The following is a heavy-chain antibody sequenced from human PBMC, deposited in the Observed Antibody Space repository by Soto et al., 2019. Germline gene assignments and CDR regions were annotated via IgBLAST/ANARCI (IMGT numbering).Heavy chain of an antibody. CDR1: GGSFSSYY. J-gene: IGHJ5*02. CDR2: INRGGSTNCNPEISHTANT. Sequence: PSETLSLTCAVYGGSFSSYYWSWIRQPPGKGLEWIGEINRGGSTNCNPEISHTANTNCNPSLKSRVTISVDTSKNQFSLKLSSVTAADTAVYYCARDFWGFDPWGQGTLVTVSS. CDR3: ARDFWGFDP. V-gene: IGHV4-34*01. D-gene: IGHD7-27*01.